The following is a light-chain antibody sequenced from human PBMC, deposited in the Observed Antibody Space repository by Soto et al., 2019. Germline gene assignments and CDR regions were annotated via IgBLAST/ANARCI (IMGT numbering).Light chain of an antibody. CDR1: TTDVDGYDY. CDR2: DVN. V-gene: IGLV2-14*03. Sequence: QSALTQPASVSGAPGQSITISCTGATTDVDGYDYVSWYQQHPGQAPKLMIFDVNNRPSGVSGRFSGSKSGDTASLTISGLQAEDDGDYYCPSDTGSAPLYVFVSGTKVNVL. CDR3: PSDTGSAPLYV. J-gene: IGLJ1*01.